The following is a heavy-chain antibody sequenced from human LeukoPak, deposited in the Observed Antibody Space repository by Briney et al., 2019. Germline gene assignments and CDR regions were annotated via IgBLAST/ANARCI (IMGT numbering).Heavy chain of an antibody. CDR3: ASLYDIVGTTVDY. J-gene: IGHJ4*02. D-gene: IGHD1-26*01. Sequence: SVKVSCKASGGTFSSYAISWVRQAPGQGLEWMGGIIPIFGTANYAQKFQGRVTITADESTSTAYMELSSLRSEDTAVYYCASLYDIVGTTVDYWGQGTLVTVSS. V-gene: IGHV1-69*13. CDR2: IIPIFGTA. CDR1: GGTFSSYA.